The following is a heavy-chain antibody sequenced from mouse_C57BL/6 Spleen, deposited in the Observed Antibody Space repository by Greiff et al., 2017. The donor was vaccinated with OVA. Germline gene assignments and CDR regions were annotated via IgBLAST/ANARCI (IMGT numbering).Heavy chain of an antibody. CDR2: INPNNGGT. CDR1: GYTFTDYY. D-gene: IGHD2-4*01. Sequence: VQLQQSGPELVKPGASVKISCKASGYTFTDYYMNWVKQSHGKSLEWIGDINPNNGGTSYNQKFKGKATLTVDKSSSTAYMELRSLTSEDSAVYYCARYDYDGAWFAYWGQGTLVTVSA. J-gene: IGHJ3*01. V-gene: IGHV1-26*01. CDR3: ARYDYDGAWFAY.